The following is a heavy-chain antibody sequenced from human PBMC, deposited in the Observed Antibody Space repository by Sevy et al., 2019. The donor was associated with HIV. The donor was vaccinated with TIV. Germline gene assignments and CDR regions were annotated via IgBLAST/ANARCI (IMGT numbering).Heavy chain of an antibody. D-gene: IGHD3-10*01. CDR2: ISSSGSTI. Sequence: GGSLRLSCAASGFTFSDYYMSWIRQAPGKGLEWVSYISSSGSTIYYADSVKGRFTISRDNAKNSLYLQMNSLRVEDTAVYYCARDVAYYGSGSYYQYYYGMDVWGQGTTVTVSS. CDR3: ARDVAYYGSGSYYQYYYGMDV. J-gene: IGHJ6*02. CDR1: GFTFSDYY. V-gene: IGHV3-11*01.